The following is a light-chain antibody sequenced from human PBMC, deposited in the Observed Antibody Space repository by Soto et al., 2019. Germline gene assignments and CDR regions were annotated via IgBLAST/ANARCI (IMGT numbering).Light chain of an antibody. CDR2: EVT. V-gene: IGLV2-23*02. CDR1: SSDVGGYNL. CDR3: CSYASSSTFV. J-gene: IGLJ2*01. Sequence: QSALTPPASVSGSPGPSITISCTGTSSDVGGYNLVSWYQQHPGKAPKVLIYEVTKRPSGVSNRFSGSKSGNTASLTISGLQAEDEADYYCCSYASSSTFVFGGGTKLTVL.